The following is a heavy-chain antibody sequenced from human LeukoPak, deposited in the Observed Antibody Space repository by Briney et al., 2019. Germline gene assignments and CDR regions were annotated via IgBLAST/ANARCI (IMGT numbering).Heavy chain of an antibody. CDR1: GFTFSTYN. CDR2: ITSSSAYT. CDR3: AKDTPRGYNYGYFDY. Sequence: GGSLRLSCAASGFTFSTYNMNWVRQTPGKGLEWVSSITSSSAYTFYADSVRGRFTISRDNAKSSLYLQMNSLGAEDTAVYYCAKDTPRGYNYGYFDYWGQGTLVTVSS. J-gene: IGHJ4*02. D-gene: IGHD5-18*01. V-gene: IGHV3-21*04.